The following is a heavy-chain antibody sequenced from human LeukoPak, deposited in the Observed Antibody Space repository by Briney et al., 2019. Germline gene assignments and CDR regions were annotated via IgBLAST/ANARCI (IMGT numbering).Heavy chain of an antibody. D-gene: IGHD3-22*01. J-gene: IGHJ4*02. CDR1: GYSISSGYY. Sequence: PSETLSLTCTVSGYSISSGYYWGWIRQPPGKGLEWIGSIYHSGSTYYNPSLKSRVTISVDTSKNQFSLKLSSVTAADTAVYYCARVVGYYDSSGYYADYWGQGTLVTVSS. CDR2: IYHSGST. V-gene: IGHV4-38-2*02. CDR3: ARVVGYYDSSGYYADY.